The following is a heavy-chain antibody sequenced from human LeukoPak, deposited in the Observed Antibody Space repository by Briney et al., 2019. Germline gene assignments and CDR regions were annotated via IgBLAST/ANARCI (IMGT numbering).Heavy chain of an antibody. CDR3: ARDPSPQWLVRDYFDY. CDR2: IIPILGIA. V-gene: IGHV1-69*04. J-gene: IGHJ4*02. D-gene: IGHD6-19*01. CDR1: GGTFSSYA. Sequence: SVKVSCKASGGTFSSYAISWVRQAPGQGLEWMGRIIPILGIANYAQKFQGRVTITADKSTSTAYMELSSLRSEDTAVYYCARDPSPQWLVRDYFDYWGQGTLVTVSS.